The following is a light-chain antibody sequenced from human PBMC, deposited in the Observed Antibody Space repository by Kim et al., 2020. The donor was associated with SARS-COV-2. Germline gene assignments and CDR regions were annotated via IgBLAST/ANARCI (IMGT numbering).Light chain of an antibody. V-gene: IGLV3-1*01. CDR1: KLGDKS. CDR2: QNT. Sequence: SVSPGHAGSITCSGDKLGDKSAAWYQQRPGQSPVLVIYQNTERPSGIPYRFSGSNSGNTATLTISGTQPNDEADYYCQAWDTSTYVFGTGTKVTVL. J-gene: IGLJ1*01. CDR3: QAWDTSTYV.